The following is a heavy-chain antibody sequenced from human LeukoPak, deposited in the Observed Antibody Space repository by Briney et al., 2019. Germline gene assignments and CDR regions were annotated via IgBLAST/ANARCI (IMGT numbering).Heavy chain of an antibody. CDR2: IYYSGST. J-gene: IGHJ4*02. CDR1: GGSISSYY. V-gene: IGHV4-59*01. Sequence: SETLSLTCTVSGGSISSYYWNWIRQPPGKGLEWIGYIYYSGSTNYNPSLKSRVAISVDTSKNQFSLKLNSMTAADTAMYYCARVGFHSNGYYFLGNENWGQGTLVTVSS. D-gene: IGHD3-22*01. CDR3: ARVGFHSNGYYFLGNEN.